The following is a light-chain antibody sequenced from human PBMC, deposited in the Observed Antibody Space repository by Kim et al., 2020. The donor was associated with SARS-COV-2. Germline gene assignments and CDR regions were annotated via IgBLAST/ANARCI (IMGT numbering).Light chain of an antibody. CDR2: RND. CDR3: ASWDDSLNARGV. Sequence: QRVTISCSGSSSDIGSNTLGWYQQSPGAAPTHLIYRNDRRPSGGPDRFSGSKSGAYASLAISGLQSEDEAAYYCASWDDSLNARGVFGGGTQLTVL. V-gene: IGLV1-44*01. J-gene: IGLJ2*01. CDR1: SSDIGSNT.